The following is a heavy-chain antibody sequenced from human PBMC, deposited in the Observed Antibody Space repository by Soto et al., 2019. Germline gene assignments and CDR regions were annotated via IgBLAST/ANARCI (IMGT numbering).Heavy chain of an antibody. CDR2: IHYNGGT. CDR3: ARATYSGYGSDY. V-gene: IGHV4-59*01. J-gene: IGHJ4*02. D-gene: IGHD5-12*01. Sequence: QVQLQESGPGLLKPSETLSLTCTVSGGSISSYYWNWIRQPPGKGLEWIGDIHYNGGTNYNPSLKSRVPFSQDTSKNQFSLRVTSVTAAETAVYYCARATYSGYGSDYWGQGTLVTVSS. CDR1: GGSISSYY.